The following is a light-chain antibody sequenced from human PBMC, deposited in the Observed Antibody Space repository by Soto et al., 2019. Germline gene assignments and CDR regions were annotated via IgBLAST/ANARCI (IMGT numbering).Light chain of an antibody. CDR2: NAS. J-gene: IGKJ3*01. Sequence: EIVLTQSPATLSLSPGERATLSCRASQSVSSHLAWYQQKPGQAPRLLIYNASNRATGIPARFSGSGSGTDFTLTISTLEPEDLAVYYCQQRSNWPPTFGPGTKVDIK. CDR1: QSVSSH. CDR3: QQRSNWPPT. V-gene: IGKV3-11*01.